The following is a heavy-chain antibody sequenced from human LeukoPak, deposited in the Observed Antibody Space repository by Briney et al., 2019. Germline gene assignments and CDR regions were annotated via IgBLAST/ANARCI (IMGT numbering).Heavy chain of an antibody. D-gene: IGHD4-23*01. CDR3: AKDARTTVVAYYYYYMDV. V-gene: IGHV3-23*01. CDR1: GFTFSSYA. CDR2: ISGSGGST. Sequence: GGSLRLSCAASGFTFSSYAMSWVRQAPGKGLEWVSAISGSGGSTYYADSVKGRFTISRDNSKNTLYLQMNSLRAEDTAVYYCAKDARTTVVAYYYYYMDVWGKGTTVTVSS. J-gene: IGHJ6*03.